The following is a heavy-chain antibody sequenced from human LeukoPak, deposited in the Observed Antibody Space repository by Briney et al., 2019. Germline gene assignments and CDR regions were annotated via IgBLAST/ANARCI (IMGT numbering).Heavy chain of an antibody. CDR3: ARGPPMIVP. J-gene: IGHJ5*02. CDR1: GYTFTNYG. V-gene: IGHV1-18*01. D-gene: IGHD3-22*01. CDR2: ISANNGNT. Sequence: ASVKVSCKASGYTFTNYGISWVRQAPGQGLEWMGWISANNGNTNYAQKLQGRVTMTRDTSATTAYMELRSLRSDDTAVYYCARGPPMIVPWGQGTLVTVSS.